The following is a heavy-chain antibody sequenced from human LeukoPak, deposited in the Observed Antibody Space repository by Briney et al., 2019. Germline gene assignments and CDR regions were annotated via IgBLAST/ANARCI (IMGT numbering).Heavy chain of an antibody. CDR1: GYTFTSYY. V-gene: IGHV1-46*01. Sequence: ASVKVSCKASGYTFTSYYMHWVRQAPGQGLEWMGIINPSGGSTSYAQKFQGRVTMTRDMSTSTVYMELSSLRSEDTAVYYCARGRNYYYDSSGYYGLDYWGQGTLVTVSS. CDR2: INPSGGST. J-gene: IGHJ4*02. CDR3: ARGRNYYYDSSGYYGLDY. D-gene: IGHD3-22*01.